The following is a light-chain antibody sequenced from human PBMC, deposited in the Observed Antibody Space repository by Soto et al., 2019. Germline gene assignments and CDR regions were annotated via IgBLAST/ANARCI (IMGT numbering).Light chain of an antibody. CDR2: DAS. CDR3: QHYNNWPPWT. CDR1: QTVSSS. Sequence: EIVLTQSPATLSLSPGERATLSCRASQTVSSSLAWYQQKPGQAPRLLIYDASTRATGIPARFSGSGSGTEFTLIISSLQSEDFAVYYCQHYNNWPPWTFGQGTKVEIK. V-gene: IGKV3-15*01. J-gene: IGKJ1*01.